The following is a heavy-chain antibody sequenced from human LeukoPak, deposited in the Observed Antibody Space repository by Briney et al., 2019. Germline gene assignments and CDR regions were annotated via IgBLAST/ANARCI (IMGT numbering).Heavy chain of an antibody. V-gene: IGHV4-61*02. J-gene: IGHJ4*02. Sequence: PSETLSVTCTVSGGSISSDRFYWTWVRQPAGKGLEWIGRIKSSNTNYKPSLKSRVSISLDTSTNQFSLKLSSLTAADTAVYYCARVPDWTYVPDYWGQGTLVTVSS. D-gene: IGHD3-16*01. CDR3: ARVPDWTYVPDY. CDR2: IKSSNT. CDR1: GGSISSDRFY.